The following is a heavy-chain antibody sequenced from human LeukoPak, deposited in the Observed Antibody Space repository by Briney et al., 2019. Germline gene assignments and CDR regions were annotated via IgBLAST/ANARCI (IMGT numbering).Heavy chain of an antibody. CDR1: GLTLSSYV. CDR2: ISYDGSNK. J-gene: IGHJ4*02. V-gene: IGHV3-30*03. CDR3: ATGSGWYSPDY. D-gene: IGHD6-19*01. Sequence: GGSLRLSCAASGLTLSSYVMHWVRQAPGKGLEWVAFISYDGSNKYYADSVKGRFTISRDNSKNMLYLQMNSLRAEDTAVYYCATGSGWYSPDYWGQGTLVTVSS.